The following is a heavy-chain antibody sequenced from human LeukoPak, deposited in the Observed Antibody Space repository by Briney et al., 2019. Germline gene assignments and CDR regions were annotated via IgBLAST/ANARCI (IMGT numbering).Heavy chain of an antibody. CDR1: GFIVSNNY. J-gene: IGHJ4*02. D-gene: IGHD1-1*01. V-gene: IGHV3-53*05. CDR3: VRDPRETTFYFDF. CDR2: LYSGGNT. Sequence: LPGGSPRLSCAASGFIVSNNYMNWVRQAPGKGLEWVAVLYSGGNTYYADSVQGRFTISRDDSKNTLYLQMNNLRADDTAVYYCVRDPRETTFYFDFWGQGTLVTVSS.